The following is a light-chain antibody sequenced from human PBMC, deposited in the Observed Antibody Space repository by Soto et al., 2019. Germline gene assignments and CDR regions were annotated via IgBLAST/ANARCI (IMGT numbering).Light chain of an antibody. CDR2: AAS. V-gene: IGKV1-17*02. Sequence: DIQMTQSPSSLSASVGDRVTITCRASQGIRNDLDWYQQKPGKAPKCLIYAASSLHTGVPSRFSGSGSGTACTLTISNLQPEDFATKFCLQHNSYIFTFGPGTKVESK. J-gene: IGKJ3*01. CDR1: QGIRND. CDR3: LQHNSYIFT.